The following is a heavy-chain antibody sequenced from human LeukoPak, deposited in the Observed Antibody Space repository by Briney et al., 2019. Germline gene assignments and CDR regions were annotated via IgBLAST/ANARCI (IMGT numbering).Heavy chain of an antibody. CDR2: INPNSGGT. V-gene: IGHV1-2*06. Sequence: ASVKVSCKASGYTFTGYYMHWVRQAPGQGLEWMGRINPNSGGTNYAQKFQGRVTMTRDTSISTAYMELSSLRSEDTAVYYCARVRCPSPSGGSCYSHDYWGQGTLVTVSS. D-gene: IGHD2-15*01. CDR1: GYTFTGYY. J-gene: IGHJ4*02. CDR3: ARVRCPSPSGGSCYSHDY.